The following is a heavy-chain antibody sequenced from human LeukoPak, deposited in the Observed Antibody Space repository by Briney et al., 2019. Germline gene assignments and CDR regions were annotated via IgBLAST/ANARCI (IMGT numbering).Heavy chain of an antibody. V-gene: IGHV3-21*01. CDR1: GFTFTSYS. CDR2: ISSSSSYI. D-gene: IGHD1-26*01. CDR3: ARDPYSGSYGDSYYYYMDV. Sequence: PGGSLRLSCAASGFTFTSYSMNWVRQAPGKGLEWVSSISSSSSYIYYADSVKGRFTISRDNAKNSLYLQMNSLRAEDTAIYYCARDPYSGSYGDSYYYYMDVWGKGTTVTISS. J-gene: IGHJ6*03.